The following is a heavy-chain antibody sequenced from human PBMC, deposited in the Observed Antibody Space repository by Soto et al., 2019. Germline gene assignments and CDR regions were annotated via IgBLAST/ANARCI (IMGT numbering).Heavy chain of an antibody. V-gene: IGHV4-30-4*01. CDR1: GGSISSGDYY. D-gene: IGHD3-10*01. CDR2: IFYSGST. Sequence: QVQLQESGPGLVKPSQTLSLTCTVSGGSISSGDYYWNWIRQPPGKGLEWIGYIFYSGSTYYNPSPTXRXTIXVDTSTNQFSLTLSSVTAADTAVYYCARVSYYYGSGSSSDYWGQGTLVTVSS. J-gene: IGHJ4*02. CDR3: ARVSYYYGSGSSSDY.